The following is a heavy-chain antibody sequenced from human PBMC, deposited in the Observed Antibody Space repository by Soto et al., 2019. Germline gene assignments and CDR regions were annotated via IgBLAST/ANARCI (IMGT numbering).Heavy chain of an antibody. CDR1: GGSISSYY. D-gene: IGHD3-3*01. CDR2: IYYSGST. CDR3: VRASRFLEWLGY. Sequence: PSETLSLTCTVSGGSISSYYWSWIRQPPGKGLEWIGYIYYSGSTNYNPSLKSRVTISVDTSKNQFSLKLSSVTAADTAVYYCVRASRFLEWLGYWGQGTLVTVSS. J-gene: IGHJ4*02. V-gene: IGHV4-59*01.